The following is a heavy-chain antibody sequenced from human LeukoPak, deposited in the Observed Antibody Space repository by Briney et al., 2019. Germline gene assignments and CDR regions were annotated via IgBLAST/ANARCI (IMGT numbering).Heavy chain of an antibody. CDR2: ISGSGGST. CDR1: GFTFSSYA. Sequence: GGSLRLSCAASGFTFSSYAMSWVRQAPGKGLEWVSAISGSGGSTYYADSVKGRFTISRDNSKNTLYLQMNSLRAEDTAVYYCAKGISSYYDFWSGYYRDYYYYHDMDVWGKGTTVTVSS. J-gene: IGHJ6*03. D-gene: IGHD3-3*01. CDR3: AKGISSYYDFWSGYYRDYYYYHDMDV. V-gene: IGHV3-23*01.